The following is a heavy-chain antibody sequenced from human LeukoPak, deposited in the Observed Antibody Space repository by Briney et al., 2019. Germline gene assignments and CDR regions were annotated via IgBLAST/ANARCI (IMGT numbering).Heavy chain of an antibody. CDR3: ARFGGAVTGTPFDY. D-gene: IGHD6-19*01. Sequence: SETLSLTCTVSGGSISSGSYYWSWIRQPPGKGLEWIGYIYYSGSTNYNPSLKSRVTISVDTSKNQFSLKLRSVTAADTAVYYCARFGGAVTGTPFDYWGQGTLVTVSS. CDR1: GGSISSGSYY. J-gene: IGHJ4*02. V-gene: IGHV4-61*01. CDR2: IYYSGST.